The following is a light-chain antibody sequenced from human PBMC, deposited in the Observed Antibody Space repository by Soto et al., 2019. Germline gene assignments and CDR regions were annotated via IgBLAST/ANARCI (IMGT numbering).Light chain of an antibody. CDR2: EVS. CDR3: CSSTGISTLL. V-gene: IGLV2-14*01. J-gene: IGLJ1*01. Sequence: QSALTPPASVSGSPGQSITISCTGTTSDIGTYSYVSWYQQHAGKAPKLIIYEVSHRPSAVSNRFSGSKSGSTASLTISALQAEYETQYYCCSSTGISTLLFATGPKVTV. CDR1: TSDIGTYSY.